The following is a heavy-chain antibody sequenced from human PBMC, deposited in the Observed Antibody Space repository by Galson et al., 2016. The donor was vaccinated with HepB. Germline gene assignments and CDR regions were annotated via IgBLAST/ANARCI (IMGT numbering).Heavy chain of an antibody. CDR3: AREKYKRQVDL. CDR2: ISTSSNYI. D-gene: IGHD1-1*01. Sequence: SLRLSCAVSGFTFTAYSMTWVRQAPGKGLEWVSFISTSSNYIYYADSLKGRFTISRDNAKNSVFLQMNSLRADDTAVYYCAREKYKRQVDLWGQGTLVTVSS. J-gene: IGHJ5*02. CDR1: GFTFTAYS. V-gene: IGHV3-21*01.